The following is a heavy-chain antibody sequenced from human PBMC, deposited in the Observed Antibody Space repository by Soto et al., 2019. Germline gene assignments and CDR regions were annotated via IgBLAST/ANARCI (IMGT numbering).Heavy chain of an antibody. Sequence: PSQTLSLTCAITGDSVSSNSAGWSWLRHSPSRGLEWLGRTYYRSKWYYEYAVSVRGRITINPDTSKNQYSLQLNSVTPEDTAVYFCERGEQDSGTVFESWRQGTLVADS. V-gene: IGHV6-1*01. CDR3: ERGEQDSGTVFES. CDR1: GDSVSSNSAG. D-gene: IGHD1-26*01. J-gene: IGHJ4*01. CDR2: TYYRSKWYY.